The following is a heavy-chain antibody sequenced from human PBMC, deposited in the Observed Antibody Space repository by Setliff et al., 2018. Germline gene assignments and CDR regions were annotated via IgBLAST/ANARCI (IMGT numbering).Heavy chain of an antibody. J-gene: IGHJ6*03. Sequence: SETLSLTCIVSGESFSNNYWSWIRQTPGKGLEWIGESNHGGSTTYHPSLDSRVTMSVDTSKNQFSLNLKSVTAAETAMYYCARGCAAGACYSDYYYYMDVWGKGTTVTVSS. CDR2: SNHGGST. V-gene: IGHV4-34*01. CDR1: GESFSNNY. D-gene: IGHD2-15*01. CDR3: ARGCAAGACYSDYYYYMDV.